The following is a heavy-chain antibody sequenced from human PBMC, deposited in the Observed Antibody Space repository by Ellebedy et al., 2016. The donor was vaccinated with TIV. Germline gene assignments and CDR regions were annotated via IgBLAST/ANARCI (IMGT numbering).Heavy chain of an antibody. CDR3: AKDPPLALVVPTLYFQH. V-gene: IGHV3-30*02. CDR1: GFTFSSYG. Sequence: GESLKISCAASGFTFSSYGMHWVRQAPGKGLEWVAFIRYDGSNKYYADSVKGRFTISRDNSKNTLYLQMNSLRAEDTAVYYCAKDPPLALVVPTLYFQHWGQGTLVTVSS. J-gene: IGHJ1*01. CDR2: IRYDGSNK. D-gene: IGHD2-2*01.